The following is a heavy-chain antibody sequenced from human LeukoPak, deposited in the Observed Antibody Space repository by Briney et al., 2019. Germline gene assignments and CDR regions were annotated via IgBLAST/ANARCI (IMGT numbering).Heavy chain of an antibody. CDR2: MNPNSGNT. Sequence: ASVKVSCKVSGYTLTELSMHWVRQAPGKGLEWMGWMNPNSGNTGYAQKFQGRVTMTSTTSISTAYMELSSLRSEDTAVYYCARVRGYSYGYGSIDAFDIWGQGTMVTVSS. CDR3: ARVRGYSYGYGSIDAFDI. CDR1: GYTLTELS. V-gene: IGHV1-8*01. J-gene: IGHJ3*02. D-gene: IGHD5-18*01.